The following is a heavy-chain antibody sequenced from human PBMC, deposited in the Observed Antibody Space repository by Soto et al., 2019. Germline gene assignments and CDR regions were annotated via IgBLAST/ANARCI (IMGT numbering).Heavy chain of an antibody. D-gene: IGHD3-9*01. CDR1: GGSISSYY. J-gene: IGHJ5*02. CDR3: ARVGLNYDILTGSLFDP. CDR2: IYYSGST. V-gene: IGHV4-59*01. Sequence: SETLSLTCTVSGGSISSYYWSWIRQPPGKGLEWIGYIYYSGSTNYNPSLKSRVTISVDTSKNQFSLKLSSVTAADTAVYYCARVGLNYDILTGSLFDPWGQGTLVTVSS.